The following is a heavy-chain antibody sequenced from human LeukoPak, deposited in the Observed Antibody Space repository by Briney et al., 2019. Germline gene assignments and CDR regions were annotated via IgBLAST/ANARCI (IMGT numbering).Heavy chain of an antibody. CDR2: IYSGGAT. CDR1: GITVSTNY. CDR3: TRLHYDVLTGPFDY. V-gene: IGHV3-66*04. D-gene: IGHD3-9*01. J-gene: IGHJ4*02. Sequence: GGSLRLSCAASGITVSTNYMSWVRQAPGKGLEWVSIIYSGGATFYADSVKGRFTISRENSKNTLWLQMNSLRAEDTAVYYCTRLHYDVLTGPFDYWGQGTLVTVSS.